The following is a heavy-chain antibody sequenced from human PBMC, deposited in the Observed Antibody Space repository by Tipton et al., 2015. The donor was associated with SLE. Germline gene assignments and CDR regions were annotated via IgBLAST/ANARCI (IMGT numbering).Heavy chain of an antibody. CDR1: GGSISSYY. CDR3: ARAGTVTAALFDY. D-gene: IGHD4-17*01. CDR2: IYYSGST. J-gene: IGHJ4*02. Sequence: TLSLTCTVSGGSISSYYWGWIRQPPWKGLEWIGSIYYSGSTYYNPSLKSRVTISVDTSKNQFSLKLSSVTAADTAVYYCARAGTVTAALFDYWGQGTLVTVSS. V-gene: IGHV4-39*07.